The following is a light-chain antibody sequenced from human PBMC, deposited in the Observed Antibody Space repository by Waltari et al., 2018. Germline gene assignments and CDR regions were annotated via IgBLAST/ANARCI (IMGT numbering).Light chain of an antibody. Sequence: QSVLTPPPSVSASPGPKVPLSCSGSSSTIVDNSVSWYQQLPGTAPKLLMYDTHKRPSGIPARFSGSKSGTSATLGITGLQTGDEADYYCGTWDSSLSAAVFGGGTKLTVL. CDR2: DTH. V-gene: IGLV1-51*01. J-gene: IGLJ2*01. CDR1: SSTIVDNS. CDR3: GTWDSSLSAAV.